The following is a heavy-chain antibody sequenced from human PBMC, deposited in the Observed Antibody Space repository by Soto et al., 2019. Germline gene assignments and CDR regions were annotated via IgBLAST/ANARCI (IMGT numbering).Heavy chain of an antibody. V-gene: IGHV3-13*04. CDR3: ARGDTMVRGTILAYFDY. D-gene: IGHD3-10*01. Sequence: EVQLVESGGGLVQPGGSLRLSCAASGFTFSSYDMHWVRQATGKGLEWVSAIGTAGDTYYPGSVKGRFTISRENAKNSXYLQMNSLRAGDTAVYYCARGDTMVRGTILAYFDYWGQGTLVTVSS. J-gene: IGHJ4*02. CDR2: IGTAGDT. CDR1: GFTFSSYD.